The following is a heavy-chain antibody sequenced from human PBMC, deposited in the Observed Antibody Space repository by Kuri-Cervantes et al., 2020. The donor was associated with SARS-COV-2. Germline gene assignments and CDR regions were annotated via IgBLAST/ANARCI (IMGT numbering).Heavy chain of an antibody. CDR2: INHSGST. Sequence: SWVRQTSGKGLEWIGEINHSGSTNYNPSLKSRVTISVDTSKNQFSLKLSSVTAADTAVYYCARGPHCSSTSCNRDYWGQGTLVTVSS. CDR3: ARGPHCSSTSCNRDY. J-gene: IGHJ4*02. V-gene: IGHV4-34*01. D-gene: IGHD2-2*01.